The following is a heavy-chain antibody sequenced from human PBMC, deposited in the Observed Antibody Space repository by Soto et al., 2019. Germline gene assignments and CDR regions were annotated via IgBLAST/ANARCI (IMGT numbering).Heavy chain of an antibody. CDR1: GFSPSTSGVG. D-gene: IGHD3-9*01. CDR2: IFWNHDK. V-gene: IGHV2-5*01. J-gene: IGHJ4*02. Sequence: QITLKGSGPTLVKPTQTLTLTCTFSGFSPSTSGVGVGWIRQPPGKALEWLALIFWNHDKRYSPSLKSRLTINKTTSESDVVLTVHHMDPVDRATYYCVRSSLRYFYWLVFFDYSGQGTLVTVSS. CDR3: VRSSLRYFYWLVFFDY.